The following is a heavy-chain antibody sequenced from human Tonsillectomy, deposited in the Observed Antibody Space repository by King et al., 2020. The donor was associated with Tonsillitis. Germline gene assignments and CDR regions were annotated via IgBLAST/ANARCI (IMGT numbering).Heavy chain of an antibody. V-gene: IGHV1-18*01. CDR3: ARDTGGNYPYYFDY. D-gene: IGHD1-7*01. J-gene: IGHJ4*02. CDR1: GYTFTSYG. Sequence: QLVQSGAEVKKPGASVKVSCKASGYTFTSYGISWVRQAPGQGLEWMGWISAYNGSTDYAQKVQVRVTMTRDTPTSTAYMELRSLRPDDTALYYCARDTGGNYPYYFDYWGQGTLVTVSS. CDR2: ISAYNGST.